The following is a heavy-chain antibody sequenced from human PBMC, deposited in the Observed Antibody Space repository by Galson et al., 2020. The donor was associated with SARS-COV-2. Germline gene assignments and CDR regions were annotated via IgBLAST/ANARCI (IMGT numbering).Heavy chain of an antibody. CDR3: ARTGTYCGGDCYSGGTDY. D-gene: IGHD2-21*02. V-gene: IGHV3-23*01. Sequence: GEYLKISCAASGFTFSSYALSWVRQAPGKGLEWVSAISGSGGSTYYADSVKGRFTISRDNSKNTLYLQMNSLRAEDTAVYYCARTGTYCGGDCYSGGTDYGGQGTLVTVSS. J-gene: IGHJ4*02. CDR2: ISGSGGST. CDR1: GFTFSSYA.